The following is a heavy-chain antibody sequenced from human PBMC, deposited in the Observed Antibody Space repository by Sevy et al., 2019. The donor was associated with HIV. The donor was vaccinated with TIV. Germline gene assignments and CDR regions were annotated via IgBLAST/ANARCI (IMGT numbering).Heavy chain of an antibody. CDR2: INHSGST. D-gene: IGHD6-13*01. J-gene: IGHJ6*03. Sequence: SETLSLTCAVYGGSFSGYYWCWIRQPPGKGLEWIGEINHSGSTNYNPSLKSRVTISVDTSKNQFSLKLSSVTAADTAVYYCARVQYSSSWARYYYYMDVWGKGTTVTVSS. CDR1: GGSFSGYY. CDR3: ARVQYSSSWARYYYYMDV. V-gene: IGHV4-34*01.